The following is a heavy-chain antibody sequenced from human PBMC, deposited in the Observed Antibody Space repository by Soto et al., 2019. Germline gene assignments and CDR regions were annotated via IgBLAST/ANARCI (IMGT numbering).Heavy chain of an antibody. V-gene: IGHV4-30-2*06. CDR2: IFHSGTT. D-gene: IGHD1-7*01. Sequence: QLQLQESGSGLVMPSQTLSLTCAVSGGSISSAGYSWSWIRQSPGKGLEWIGYIFHSGTTYYNPSLKSRVTISVDRSKNQFSLKLSSVTAADTAVYYCARGGRITGTGVGWFDPWGQGTLVTVSS. CDR3: ARGGRITGTGVGWFDP. CDR1: GGSISSAGYS. J-gene: IGHJ5*02.